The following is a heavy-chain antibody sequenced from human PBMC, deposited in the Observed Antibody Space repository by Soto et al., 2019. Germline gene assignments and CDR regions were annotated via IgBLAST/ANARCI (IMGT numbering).Heavy chain of an antibody. Sequence: QVRLVQSGAEVRRPGASVKVSCKAPGDTFTSYYLNWVRQAPGQGLEWMGVINPHGGSTKYAQKFTSRGTMTRYTSRRTVCVALRSLRSDDTAIYYCARSSGGNFGIIIEGSNWCDPWGQGTLVTVSS. J-gene: IGHJ5*02. CDR3: ARSSGGNFGIIIEGSNWCDP. CDR1: GDTFTSYY. CDR2: INPHGGST. V-gene: IGHV1-46*01. D-gene: IGHD3-3*01.